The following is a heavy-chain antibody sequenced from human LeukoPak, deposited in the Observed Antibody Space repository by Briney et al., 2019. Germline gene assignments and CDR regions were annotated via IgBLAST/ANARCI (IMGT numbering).Heavy chain of an antibody. CDR2: MNPNSGNT. Sequence: ASVKVSCKASGYTFTSYDINWVRQATGQGLEWMGWMNPNSGNTGYAQKFQGRVTMIRNTSISTAYMELSSLRSEDTAVYYCHLFGYYYDSSGSPNAFDIWGQGTMVTVSS. CDR3: HLFGYYYDSSGSPNAFDI. D-gene: IGHD3-22*01. J-gene: IGHJ3*02. CDR1: GYTFTSYD. V-gene: IGHV1-8*01.